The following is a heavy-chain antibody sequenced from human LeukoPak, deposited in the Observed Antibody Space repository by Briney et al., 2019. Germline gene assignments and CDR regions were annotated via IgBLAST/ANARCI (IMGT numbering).Heavy chain of an antibody. CDR1: GGSISSGGYS. CDR3: ARAGYCSSTSCYRRNAFDI. D-gene: IGHD2-2*03. CDR2: IYHSGST. J-gene: IGHJ3*02. V-gene: IGHV4-30-2*01. Sequence: SETLSLTCAVSGGSISSGGYSWSWIRQPPGKGLEWIVYIYHSGSTYYNPSLKTRVTISVDRSQTQFSLKLSSVTAADTAVYYCARAGYCSSTSCYRRNAFDIWGQGTMVTVSS.